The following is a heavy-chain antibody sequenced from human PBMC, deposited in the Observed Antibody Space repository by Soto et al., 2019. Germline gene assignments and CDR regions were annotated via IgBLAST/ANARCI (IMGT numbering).Heavy chain of an antibody. J-gene: IGHJ3*02. CDR1: GFTFSSYA. CDR2: ISGSGGST. CDR3: PYKLVVVAATRGAFDI. V-gene: IGHV3-23*01. Sequence: GGSLRLSCAASGFTFSSYAMSWVRQAPGKGLEWVSAISGSGGSTYYADSVKGRFTISRDNSKNTLYLQMNSLRAEDTAVYYCPYKLVVVAATRGAFDICGQGTMVTVSS. D-gene: IGHD2-15*01.